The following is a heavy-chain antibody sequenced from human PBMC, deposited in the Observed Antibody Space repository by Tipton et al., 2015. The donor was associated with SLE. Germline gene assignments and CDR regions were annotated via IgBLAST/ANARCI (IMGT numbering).Heavy chain of an antibody. Sequence: TLSLTCAVSGGSISSSSYYWGWIRQPPGKGLEWIGYIYYSGSTNYNPSLKSRVTISVDTSKNQFSLKLSSVTAADTAVYYCARDPLGYWGQGTLVTVSS. CDR1: GGSISSSSYY. CDR2: IYYSGST. D-gene: IGHD7-27*01. V-gene: IGHV4-61*05. CDR3: ARDPLGY. J-gene: IGHJ4*02.